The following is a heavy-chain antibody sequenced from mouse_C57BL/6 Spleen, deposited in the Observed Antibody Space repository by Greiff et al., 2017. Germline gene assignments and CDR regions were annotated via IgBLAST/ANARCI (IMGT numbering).Heavy chain of an antibody. Sequence: EVQLVESGPGLVKPSQSLSLTCSATGYSITSGYYWNWIRQFPGNKLEWMGYISYDGSNNYNPSLKNRISITRDTSKNQFFLKLNSVTTEDTATYYCASARGLRYYYAMDYWGQGTSVTVSS. CDR3: ASARGLRYYYAMDY. J-gene: IGHJ4*01. D-gene: IGHD2-4*01. CDR1: GYSITSGYY. CDR2: ISYDGSN. V-gene: IGHV3-6*01.